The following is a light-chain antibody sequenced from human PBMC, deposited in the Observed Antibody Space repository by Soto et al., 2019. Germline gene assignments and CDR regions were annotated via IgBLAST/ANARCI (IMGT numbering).Light chain of an antibody. V-gene: IGKV1-33*01. J-gene: IGKJ5*01. CDR3: QQYDHLPIT. Sequence: DIQMTQSPSSLSASVGDRVTITCQASQGITNYLNWYQQKPGKAPKLLIYDVSNLGSGVPSRFSGSGSGTDFSFTVSSLQPEDFATYYCQQYDHLPITFGQGTRLEIK. CDR1: QGITNY. CDR2: DVS.